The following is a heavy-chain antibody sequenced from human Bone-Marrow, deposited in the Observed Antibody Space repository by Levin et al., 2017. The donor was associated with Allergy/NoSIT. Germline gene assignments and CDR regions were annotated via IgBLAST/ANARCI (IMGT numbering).Heavy chain of an antibody. V-gene: IGHV3-33*01. Sequence: GESLKISCAASGFTFSNFGMHWVRQAPGKGLEWVAVIWYHGSKKNYTDSVKGRFTISRDNSKSTLYLQMNSLRAEDTAVYYCARSQQWMDPFDYWGQGTLVTVSS. CDR1: GFTFSNFG. CDR3: ARSQQWMDPFDY. D-gene: IGHD6-19*01. CDR2: IWYHGSKK. J-gene: IGHJ4*02.